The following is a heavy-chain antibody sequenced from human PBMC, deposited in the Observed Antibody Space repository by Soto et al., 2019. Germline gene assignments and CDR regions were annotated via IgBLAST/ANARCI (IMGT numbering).Heavy chain of an antibody. CDR1: GGSFTSYW. CDR3: ARSDGYCSGGSCYVYYCDY. CDR2: IYPGDSDT. Sequence: VASVKSSGKGCGGSFTSYWSGWVRQMPGKGLEWMGIIYPGDSDTGYSPSFQGQVTISADKSISTAYLQWSSLKASDTAMYYCARSDGYCSGGSCYVYYCDYWGQGTLVTVSS. V-gene: IGHV5-51*01. J-gene: IGHJ4*02. D-gene: IGHD2-15*01.